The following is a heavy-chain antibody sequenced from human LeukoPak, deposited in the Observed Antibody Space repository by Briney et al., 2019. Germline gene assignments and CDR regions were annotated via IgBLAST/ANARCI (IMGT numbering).Heavy chain of an antibody. Sequence: PSETLSLTCTVSGGSISSSNYYWGWIRQPPGKGLEWIGSIFHNGSTYYNPSLKSRVSISLDTSQNHFSLRLTSVTAADTAVYYCARDPSENCGGDCYIDAFDIWGQGTMVTVSS. V-gene: IGHV4-39*07. J-gene: IGHJ3*02. CDR2: IFHNGST. CDR1: GGSISSSNYY. CDR3: ARDPSENCGGDCYIDAFDI. D-gene: IGHD2-21*01.